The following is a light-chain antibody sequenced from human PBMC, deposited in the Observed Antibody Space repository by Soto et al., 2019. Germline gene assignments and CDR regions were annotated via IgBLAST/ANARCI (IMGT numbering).Light chain of an antibody. J-gene: IGKJ4*01. Sequence: DIQMTQSPSSLSASVGDRVTITCRASQSISNYLSWYRQKPGKAPNLLIYAASSLRSGVPSRFSGSGSGTDFTLTISSLQPEDFATYYCQQSYSTPLTFGGGARVEIK. V-gene: IGKV1-39*01. CDR2: AAS. CDR3: QQSYSTPLT. CDR1: QSISNY.